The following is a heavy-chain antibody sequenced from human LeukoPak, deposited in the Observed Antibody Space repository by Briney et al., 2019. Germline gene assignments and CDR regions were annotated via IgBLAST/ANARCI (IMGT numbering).Heavy chain of an antibody. CDR2: IKGDGNEK. D-gene: IGHD3-10*01. V-gene: IGHV3-7*01. CDR3: AKEGAYPIITYDS. CDR1: GFTFSSYW. Sequence: GGSLRLSCAASGFTFSSYWMNWVRQAPGKGLEWVANIKGDGNEKNYVDSVRGRFSISRDNAKDSLYLQMDSLRAEDTAVYYCAKEGAYPIITYDSWGQGALVTVSS. J-gene: IGHJ5*01.